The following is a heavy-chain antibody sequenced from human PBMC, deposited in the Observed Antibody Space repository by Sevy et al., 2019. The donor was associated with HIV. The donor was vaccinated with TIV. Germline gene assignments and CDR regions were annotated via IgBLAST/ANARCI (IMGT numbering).Heavy chain of an antibody. Sequence: GGFLRLSCVASGFTFSSYWMSWVRQAPGKGLEWVANIKQDGSEKYYVDSVKGRFTISRDNAKNSLYLQMNSLRAEDTAVYYCARDWGATFWGQGTLVTVSS. CDR2: IKQDGSEK. J-gene: IGHJ4*02. CDR1: GFTFSSYW. CDR3: ARDWGATF. V-gene: IGHV3-7*01. D-gene: IGHD1-26*01.